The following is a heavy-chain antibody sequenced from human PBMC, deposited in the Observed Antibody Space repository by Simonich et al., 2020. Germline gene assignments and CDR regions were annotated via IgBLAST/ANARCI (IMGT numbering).Heavy chain of an antibody. CDR3: ARVPGIYYYYGMDV. D-gene: IGHD3-10*01. V-gene: IGHV1-2*06. CDR2: INPNSGGT. Sequence: GAEVKKPGASVKVSCKASGYTFTGYYMHWVRQAPGQGLEWMGPINPNSGGTNYAQKFQGRVTMTRDTSISTAYMELSRLGSDDTAVYYCARVPGIYYYYGMDVWGQGTTVTVSS. CDR1: GYTFTGYY. J-gene: IGHJ6*02.